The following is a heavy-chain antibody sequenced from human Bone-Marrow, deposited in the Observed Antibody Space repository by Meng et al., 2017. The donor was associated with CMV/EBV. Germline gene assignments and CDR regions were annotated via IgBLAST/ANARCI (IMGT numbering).Heavy chain of an antibody. D-gene: IGHD4-23*01. V-gene: IGHV1-2*02. Sequence: ASVQVSCKASGYTFTGYYMHWVRQAPGQGLEWMGWINPNSGGTNYAQKFQGRVTMTRDTSISTAYMELSRLRSDDTAVYYCAKTPSLYYYFSMDVWDQGTTVTVSS. CDR3: AKTPSLYYYFSMDV. J-gene: IGHJ6*02. CDR2: INPNSGGT. CDR1: GYTFTGYY.